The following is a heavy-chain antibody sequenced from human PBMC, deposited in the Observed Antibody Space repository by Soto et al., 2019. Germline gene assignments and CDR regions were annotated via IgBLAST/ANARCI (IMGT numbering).Heavy chain of an antibody. CDR3: ASPFHCSSTSCYTRFDY. CDR2: IIPILGIA. D-gene: IGHD2-2*02. J-gene: IGHJ4*02. Sequence: QVQLVQSGAEVKKPGSSVKVSCKASGGTFSSYTISWVRQAPGQGLEWMGRIIPILGIANYAQKFQGRVTITADKSTSTAYMELSSLRSEDTAVYYCASPFHCSSTSCYTRFDYWGQGTLFTVSS. V-gene: IGHV1-69*02. CDR1: GGTFSSYT.